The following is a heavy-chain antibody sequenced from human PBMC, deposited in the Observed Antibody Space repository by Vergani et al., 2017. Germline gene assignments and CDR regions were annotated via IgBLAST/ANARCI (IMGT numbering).Heavy chain of an antibody. CDR3: ARAPGYSSGWFQGLDV. Sequence: EVQLVETGGGLIQPGGSLRLSCAASGFTVSSNYMSWVRQAPGKGLEWVSVIYSGGSTYYAYSVKGRFTISRDNSKNTLYLQMNSLRAEDTAVYYCARAPGYSSGWFQGLDVWGQGTTVTVSS. CDR2: IYSGGST. J-gene: IGHJ6*02. D-gene: IGHD6-19*01. V-gene: IGHV3-53*02. CDR1: GFTVSSNY.